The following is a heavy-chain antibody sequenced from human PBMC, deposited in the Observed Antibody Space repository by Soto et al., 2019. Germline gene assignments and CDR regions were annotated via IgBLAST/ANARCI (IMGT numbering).Heavy chain of an antibody. CDR1: GDSITRSGFY. CDR3: ARVRGGDTHVFDF. Sequence: QLHLHESGPGLVKPSETPSLSCSVSGDSITRSGFYWAWIRRPPGKELEWIGSMYHTGSTYYKPSLESRLTMSVDTSKSQFSLRLTSMTAADAGVYFCARVRGGDTHVFDFWGQGARVTVSS. D-gene: IGHD3-10*01. J-gene: IGHJ4*02. V-gene: IGHV4-39*05. CDR2: MYHTGST.